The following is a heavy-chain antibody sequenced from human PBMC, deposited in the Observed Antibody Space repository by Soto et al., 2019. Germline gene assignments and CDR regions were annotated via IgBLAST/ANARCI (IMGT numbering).Heavy chain of an antibody. CDR1: GGSVSSGGYY. V-gene: IGHV4-31*03. CDR2: IYYSGST. Sequence: SETLSLTCTVSGGSVSSGGYYWSWIRRHPGKGLEWIGYIYYSGSTYYNPSLKSRVTISVDTSKNQFSLKLSSVTAADTAVYYCARVYVAVVRDLGGWFDPWGQGTLVTVSS. J-gene: IGHJ5*02. CDR3: ARVYVAVVRDLGGWFDP. D-gene: IGHD3-10*01.